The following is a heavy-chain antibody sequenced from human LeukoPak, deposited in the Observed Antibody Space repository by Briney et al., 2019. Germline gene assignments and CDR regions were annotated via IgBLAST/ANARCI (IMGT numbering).Heavy chain of an antibody. D-gene: IGHD3-16*02. Sequence: GGSLRLSCAASGITFSSYGMHWVGQAPGKGLEWVAVISYDGSNKYYADSVKGRFTISRDNSKNTLYLQMNSLRAEDTAVYYCAKDERLGELSQTSIDYWGQGTLVTVSS. CDR1: GITFSSYG. CDR3: AKDERLGELSQTSIDY. J-gene: IGHJ4*02. V-gene: IGHV3-30*18. CDR2: ISYDGSNK.